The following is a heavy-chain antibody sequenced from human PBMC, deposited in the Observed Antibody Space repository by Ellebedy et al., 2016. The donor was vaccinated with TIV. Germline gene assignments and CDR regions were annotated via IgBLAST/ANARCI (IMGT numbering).Heavy chain of an antibody. J-gene: IGHJ6*02. CDR1: GFTFSSYG. D-gene: IGHD5-24*01. V-gene: IGHV3-30*02. Sequence: GESLKISCAASGFTFSSYGMHWVRQAPGKGLEWVAFIRYDGSNKYYADSVKGRFTISRDNSKNTLYLQMNSLRAEDTAVYYCARDGPLDWEVVEMATINGMDVWGQGTTVTVSS. CDR3: ARDGPLDWEVVEMATINGMDV. CDR2: IRYDGSNK.